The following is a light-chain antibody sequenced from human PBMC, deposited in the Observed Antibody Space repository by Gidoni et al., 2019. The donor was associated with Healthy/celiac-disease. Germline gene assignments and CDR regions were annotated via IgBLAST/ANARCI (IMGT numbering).Light chain of an antibody. J-gene: IGKJ5*01. CDR3: LQNNSYPIT. Sequence: DIQMTQSPSSLSASVGDRVTITCRASQGIRKDLGWYQQKPGKAPKRLIYAASSLQSGVPSRFSGSGSGTEFTLTISSLQPEDFATYYCLQNNSYPITFGRGTRLEIK. V-gene: IGKV1-17*01. CDR1: QGIRKD. CDR2: AAS.